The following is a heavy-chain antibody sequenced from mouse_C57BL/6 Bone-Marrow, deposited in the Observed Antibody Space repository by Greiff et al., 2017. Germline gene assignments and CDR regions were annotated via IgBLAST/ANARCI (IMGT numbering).Heavy chain of an antibody. CDR2: INPGSGGT. CDR3: ARSPIYYYGSSYVPRAMDY. V-gene: IGHV1-54*01. D-gene: IGHD1-1*01. J-gene: IGHJ4*01. CDR1: GYAFTNYL. Sequence: VQLQQSGAELVRPGTSVKVSCKASGYAFTNYLIEWVKQRPGQGLEWIGVINPGSGGTNYNEKFQGKATLTAAKSSSTAYMQLSSLTSEASAVYFCARSPIYYYGSSYVPRAMDYWGQGTSVTVSS.